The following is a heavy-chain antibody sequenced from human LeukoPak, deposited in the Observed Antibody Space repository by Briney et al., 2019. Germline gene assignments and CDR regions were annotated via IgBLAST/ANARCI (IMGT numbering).Heavy chain of an antibody. V-gene: IGHV3-11*01. J-gene: IGHJ4*02. CDR1: GFTFSDYY. D-gene: IGHD3-3*01. CDR3: ARGVTIFGVFRRFVY. CDR2: ISSSGSTI. Sequence: GGSLRLSCAASGFTFSDYYMSWIRQAPGKGLEWVSYISSSGSTIYYADPVKGRFTVSRDNAKNSLYLQMNSLRAEDTAVYYCARGVTIFGVFRRFVYWGQGTLVTVSS.